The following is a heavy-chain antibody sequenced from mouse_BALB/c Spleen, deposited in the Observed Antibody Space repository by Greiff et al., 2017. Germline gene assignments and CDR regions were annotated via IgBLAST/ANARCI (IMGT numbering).Heavy chain of an antibody. V-gene: IGHV1-9*01. CDR3: ARTRSTMTLAY. D-gene: IGHD2-4*01. CDR1: GYTFSSYW. J-gene: IGHJ3*01. Sequence: QVQLQQSGAELMKPGASVKISCKATGYTFSSYWIEWVKQRPGHGLEWIGEIYPGSGSTNYNEKFKGKATFTADTSSNTAYMQLSSLTSEDYAVDYCARTRSTMTLAYWGQGTLVTVSA. CDR2: IYPGSGST.